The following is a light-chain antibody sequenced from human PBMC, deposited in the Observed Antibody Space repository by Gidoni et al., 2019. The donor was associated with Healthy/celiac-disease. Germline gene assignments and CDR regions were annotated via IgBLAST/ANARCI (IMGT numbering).Light chain of an antibody. V-gene: IGKV1-39*01. Sequence: DIQMTQSPSSLSASVGDRVTITCRASQSISSYLNWYQQKPGKDPNLLIYAASSLQSGVPSRFSGSGSGTEFTLTISSLQPEDFVTYYCQQSYSNPPEQTFGQGTKLEIK. J-gene: IGKJ2*01. CDR3: QQSYSNPPEQT. CDR2: AAS. CDR1: QSISSY.